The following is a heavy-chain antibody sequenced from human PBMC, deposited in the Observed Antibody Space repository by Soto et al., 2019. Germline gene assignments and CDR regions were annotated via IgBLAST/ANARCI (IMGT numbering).Heavy chain of an antibody. CDR1: GGSISSGFYY. CDR3: ARGSSIAGLYYGMDV. CDR2: NYYSGIT. J-gene: IGHJ6*02. V-gene: IGHV4-31*03. Sequence: SETLSLTCPVSGGSISSGFYYWTWIRQHPGKGLEWIGYNYYSGITYYNPSLKSRVTISLDTSKNQFSLKLSSVTAADTAVYYCARGSSIAGLYYGMDVWGQGTTVTAP. D-gene: IGHD6-6*01.